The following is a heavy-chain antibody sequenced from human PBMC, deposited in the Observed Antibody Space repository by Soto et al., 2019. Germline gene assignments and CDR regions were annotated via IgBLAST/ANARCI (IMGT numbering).Heavy chain of an antibody. D-gene: IGHD6-13*01. CDR3: ARREYSNSWHFDP. CDR1: GGSISPYY. CDR2: FHYTGSS. J-gene: IGHJ5*02. V-gene: IGHV4-59*08. Sequence: SLTCTVSGGSISPYYWSWIRQPPGKGLEWIGYFHYTGSSMYNPSLRSRVTLSLGTSGNQLSLKLRSVTAADTAVYYCARREYSNSWHFDPWGQGALVTVSS.